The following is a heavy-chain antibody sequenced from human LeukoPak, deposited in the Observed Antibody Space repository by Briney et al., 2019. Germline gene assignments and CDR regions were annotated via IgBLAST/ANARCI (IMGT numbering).Heavy chain of an antibody. J-gene: IGHJ5*02. CDR1: GYTFTSYY. CDR2: INPSGGST. D-gene: IGHD1-26*01. V-gene: IGHV1-46*01. CDR3: ARDPKNSGSYYALFNWFDP. Sequence: ASVKVSCKASGYTFTSYYMHWVRQAPGQGLEWMGIINPSGGSTSYAQKFQGRVTMTRDTSTSTVYMELSSLRSEDTAVYYCARDPKNSGSYYALFNWFDPWGQGTLVTVSS.